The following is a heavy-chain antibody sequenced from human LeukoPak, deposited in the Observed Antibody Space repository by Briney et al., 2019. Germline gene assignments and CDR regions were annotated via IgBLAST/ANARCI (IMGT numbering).Heavy chain of an antibody. V-gene: IGHV3-23*01. D-gene: IGHD5-18*01. CDR2: ITATGGTT. CDR1: GFTFSSYA. Sequence: GGSLRLSCAASGFTFSSYAMSWVRQAPGKGLEWVSAITATGGTTHYADSVKGRFTISRDNSMNTLYLQLNSLRVEDTAVYYCAKESYGSNFDYSGQGTLVIVSS. J-gene: IGHJ4*02. CDR3: AKESYGSNFDY.